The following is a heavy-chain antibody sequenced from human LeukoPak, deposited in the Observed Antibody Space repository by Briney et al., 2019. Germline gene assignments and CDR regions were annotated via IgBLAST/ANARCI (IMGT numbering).Heavy chain of an antibody. D-gene: IGHD1-20*01. J-gene: IGHJ5*02. Sequence: PSETLSLTCTVSGGSISSYYWSWIRQPPGKGLEWIGYIYYSGSTNYNSSLKSRVTISVDTSKNQFSLKLNSVTAADTAVYFCAKHSNWNAGIDWFDPWGQGALVTVSS. CDR1: GGSISSYY. V-gene: IGHV4-59*08. CDR2: IYYSGST. CDR3: AKHSNWNAGIDWFDP.